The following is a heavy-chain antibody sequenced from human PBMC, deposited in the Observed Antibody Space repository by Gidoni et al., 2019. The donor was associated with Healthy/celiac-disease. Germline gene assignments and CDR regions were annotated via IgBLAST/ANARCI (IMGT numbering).Heavy chain of an antibody. CDR3: ASHSLGYSGSSWYWGEFDY. V-gene: IGHV3-33*01. J-gene: IGHJ4*02. D-gene: IGHD6-13*01. CDR2: IWYDGSNK. CDR1: GFTFSSYG. Sequence: QVQLVESGGGVVQPGRSLRLSCAASGFTFSSYGMHWVRQAPGKGLEWVAVIWYDGSNKYYADSVKGRFTISRDNSKNTLYLQMNSLRAEDTAVYYCASHSLGYSGSSWYWGEFDYWGQGTLVTVSS.